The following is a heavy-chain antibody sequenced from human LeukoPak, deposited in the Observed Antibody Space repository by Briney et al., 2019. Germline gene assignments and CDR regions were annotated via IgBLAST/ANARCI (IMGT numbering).Heavy chain of an antibody. CDR2: INHSGST. D-gene: IGHD4-23*01. CDR1: GGSISSGGYS. J-gene: IGHJ5*02. V-gene: IGHV4-30-2*01. Sequence: SETLSLTCAVSGGSISSGGYSWSWIRQPPGKGLEWIGEINHSGSTNYNPSLKSRVTISVDMSKNQFSLKLSSVTAADTAVYYCARDLQGGGTTVVAHNWFDPWGQGTLVTVSS. CDR3: ARDLQGGGTTVVAHNWFDP.